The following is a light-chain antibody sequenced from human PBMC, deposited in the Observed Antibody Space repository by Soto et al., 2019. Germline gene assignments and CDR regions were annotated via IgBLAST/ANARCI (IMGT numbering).Light chain of an antibody. V-gene: IGKV4-1*01. CDR2: WAS. CDR3: QQYYSTPLT. J-gene: IGKJ4*01. CDR1: QSVLYSSNNKNY. Sequence: DIVMTQSPDSLAESLGERATINCKSSQSVLYSSNNKNYLAWYQQKPGQPPKLLIYWASTRESGVPDRFSGSGSGKDFTLTISSLQAEDVAVYYCQQYYSTPLTFGGGTKVEIK.